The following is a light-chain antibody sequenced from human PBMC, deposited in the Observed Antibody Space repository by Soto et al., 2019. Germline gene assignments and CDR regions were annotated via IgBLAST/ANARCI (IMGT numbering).Light chain of an antibody. V-gene: IGKV1-27*01. J-gene: IGKJ5*01. Sequence: DIQMTQSPSSLSASVGDRVTITCRASQGISNYLAWYQQKPGKVPKLLIYAASTLQSGVPSRFSGSGSGTAFTLTISSLQPEDGATYYCQKYNSAPRAFGQGTRLEIK. CDR2: AAS. CDR1: QGISNY. CDR3: QKYNSAPRA.